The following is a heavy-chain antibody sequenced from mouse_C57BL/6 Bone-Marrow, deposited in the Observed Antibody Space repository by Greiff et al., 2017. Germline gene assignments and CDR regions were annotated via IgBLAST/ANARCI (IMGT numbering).Heavy chain of an antibody. CDR2: IHPSSGST. CDR3: ARNDYDGGSAY. Sequence: QVQLQQPGAELVKPGASVKLSCKASGYAFTSYWMHWVKQRPGKGLEWIGMIHPSSGSTNYNEKFKSKATLTVDKSSSTAYMQLSSLASEDSAVYYCARNDYDGGSAYWGQGTLVTVSA. CDR1: GYAFTSYW. D-gene: IGHD2-4*01. V-gene: IGHV1-64*01. J-gene: IGHJ3*01.